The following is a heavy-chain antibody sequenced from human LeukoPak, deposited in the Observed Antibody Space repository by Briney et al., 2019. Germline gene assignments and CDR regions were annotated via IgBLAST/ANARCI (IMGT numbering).Heavy chain of an antibody. CDR2: IRSKTDGGRP. CDR1: GFSFSNAW. D-gene: IGHD6-13*01. V-gene: IGHV3-15*01. J-gene: IGHJ4*02. CDR3: TTERAGYRSSWYQRDYCAY. Sequence: GGSLRLSCAASGFSFSNAWMSWVRQAPGKGLEWVGRIRSKTDGGRPDYAAPVIGRFTMSRDDSKNTVYLQMSSLKTEDTAVYYCTTERAGYRSSWYQRDYCAYWGQGTLVTVSS.